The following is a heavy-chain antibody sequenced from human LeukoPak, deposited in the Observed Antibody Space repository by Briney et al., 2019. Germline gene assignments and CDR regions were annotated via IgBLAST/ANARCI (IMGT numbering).Heavy chain of an antibody. V-gene: IGHV4-34*01. J-gene: IGHJ4*02. D-gene: IGHD3-3*01. CDR2: IYHSGST. CDR3: AVGFLGWFLIDY. CDR1: GGSFSGYY. Sequence: SETLSLTCAVYGGSFSGYYWSWIRQPPGKGLEWIGSIYHSGSTYYNPSLKSRVTISVDTSKNQFSLKLSSVTAADTAVYYCAVGFLGWFLIDYWGQGTLVTVSS.